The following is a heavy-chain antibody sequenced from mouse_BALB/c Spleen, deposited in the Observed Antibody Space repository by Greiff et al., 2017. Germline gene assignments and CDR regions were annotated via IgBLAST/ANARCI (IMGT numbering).Heavy chain of an antibody. CDR3: ARDERGPTPMDY. J-gene: IGHJ4*01. CDR1: GFSLTSYG. D-gene: IGHD5-1*01. CDR2: IWAGGST. Sequence: VMLVESGPGLVAPSQSLSITCTVSGFSLTSYGVHWVRQPPGKGLEWLGVIWAGGSTNYNSALMSRLSISKDNSKSQVFLKMNSLQTDDTAMYYCARDERGPTPMDYWGQGTSVTVSS. V-gene: IGHV2-9*02.